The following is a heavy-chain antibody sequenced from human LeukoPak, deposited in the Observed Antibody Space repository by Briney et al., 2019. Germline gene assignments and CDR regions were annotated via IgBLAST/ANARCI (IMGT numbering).Heavy chain of an antibody. V-gene: IGHV1-18*01. CDR3: ATHLPMVRGVEDY. CDR2: ISAYNGNT. D-gene: IGHD3-10*01. J-gene: IGHJ4*02. CDR1: GYTFTSYG. Sequence: ASVKVSCKASGYTFTSYGISWVRQAPGQGLEWMGWISAYNGNTNYAQKLQGRVTMTTDTSTSTAYIELRSLRSDDTALYYCATHLPMVRGVEDYWGQGTLVTVSS.